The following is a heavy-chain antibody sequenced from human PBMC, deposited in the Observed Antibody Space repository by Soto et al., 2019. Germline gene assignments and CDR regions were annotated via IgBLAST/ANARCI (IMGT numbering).Heavy chain of an antibody. CDR1: GFTFSSYS. J-gene: IGHJ3*02. CDR2: ISSSSSTI. CDR3: ASRYCSSTSCYWGLWEAFDI. V-gene: IGHV3-48*01. D-gene: IGHD2-2*01. Sequence: GGSLRLSCAASGFTFSSYSMNWVRQAPGKGLEWVSYISSSSSTIYYADSVKGRFTISRDNAKNSLYLQMNSLRAEDTAVYYCASRYCSSTSCYWGLWEAFDIWGQGTMVTVSS.